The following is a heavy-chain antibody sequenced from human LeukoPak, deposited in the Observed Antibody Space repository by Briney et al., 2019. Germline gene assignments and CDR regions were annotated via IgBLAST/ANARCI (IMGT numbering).Heavy chain of an antibody. CDR1: GYTFTSYY. V-gene: IGHV1-46*01. Sequence: ASVKVSCKASGYTFTSYYMHWVRQAPGQGLEWMGIINPSGGSTSYAQKFQGRVTMTRDMSTSTVYMELSSLRSEATAVYYCARGGVGFYYDYVWGSYSGDAFDIWGQGTMVTVSS. CDR2: INPSGGST. CDR3: ARGGVGFYYDYVWGSYSGDAFDI. J-gene: IGHJ3*02. D-gene: IGHD3-16*01.